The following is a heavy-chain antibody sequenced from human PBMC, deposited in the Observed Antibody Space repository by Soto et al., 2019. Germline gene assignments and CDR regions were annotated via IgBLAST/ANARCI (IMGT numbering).Heavy chain of an antibody. CDR1: GGSFIGYC. Sequence: SETLSLTCSVFGGSFIGYCWSWIRKHPGKGLEWIGEINHSGSTNYNPALKSRVTISVDTSKNQFSLKLSSVTGADTGVYYCASTSSGYCGSTSCPYNGLDPWGKGTLVTVSS. CDR2: INHSGST. D-gene: IGHD2-2*01. J-gene: IGHJ5*02. V-gene: IGHV4-34*01. CDR3: ASTSSGYCGSTSCPYNGLDP.